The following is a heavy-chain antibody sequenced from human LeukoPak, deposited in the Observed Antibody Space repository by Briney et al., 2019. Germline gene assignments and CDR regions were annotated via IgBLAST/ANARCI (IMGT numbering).Heavy chain of an antibody. CDR3: ATSDDAAGTS. J-gene: IGHJ5*02. V-gene: IGHV3-7*01. CDR2: ISQNGGVK. Sequence: GESLRLSCAASGFRFSTFWMSWVRQAPGKGLDWVANISQNGGVKHYVDSVKSRFTISRDNAKNSLYLQMTSLRADDTAVYYCATSDDAAGTSWGQGTLVTVSS. CDR1: GFRFSTFW. D-gene: IGHD6-25*01.